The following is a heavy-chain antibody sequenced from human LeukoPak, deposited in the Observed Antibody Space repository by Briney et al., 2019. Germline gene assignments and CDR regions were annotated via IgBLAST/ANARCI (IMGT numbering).Heavy chain of an antibody. CDR1: GFTFSDHY. Sequence: PGGSLRLSCTASGFTFSDHYMDWVRQAPGKGLEWVGRTANKANSYITYYAASVKGRFVISTDDSKNSLHLQMNSLKTEDTAVYYCAGRPLSSPHSFDDWGQGTLATVSS. J-gene: IGHJ4*02. V-gene: IGHV3-72*01. CDR2: TANKANSYIT. D-gene: IGHD6-19*01. CDR3: AGRPLSSPHSFDD.